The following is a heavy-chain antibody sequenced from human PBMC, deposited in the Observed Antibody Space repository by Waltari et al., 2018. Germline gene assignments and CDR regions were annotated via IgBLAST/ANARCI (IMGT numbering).Heavy chain of an antibody. CDR1: GFTFSGSA. J-gene: IGHJ4*02. CDR2: IRSKANSYAT. D-gene: IGHD6-13*01. CDR3: ISRIAAAGTPDY. V-gene: IGHV3-73*01. Sequence: EVQLVESGGGLVQPGGSLKLSCAASGFTFSGSAMHWVRQASGKGLEWVGRIRSKANSYATAYAASVKGRFTISRDDSKNTAYLQMNSLKTEDTAVYYCISRIAAAGTPDYWGQGTLVTVSS.